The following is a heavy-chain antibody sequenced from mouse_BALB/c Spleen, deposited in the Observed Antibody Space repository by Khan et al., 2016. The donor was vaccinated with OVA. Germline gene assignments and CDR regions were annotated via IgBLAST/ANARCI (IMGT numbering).Heavy chain of an antibody. CDR1: GFTFSTYG. J-gene: IGHJ3*01. CDR2: ISSGGSYT. D-gene: IGHD1-1*02. Sequence: EVELVESGGDLVKPGGPLKLSCAASGFTFSTYGMSWVRQTPDKRLEWVATISSGGSYTYYVDSVKGRFTISRDNAKNTLYLQMSSLKSEDTAMYYCARLAYYYNSEGFAYWGQGTLVTVSA. V-gene: IGHV5-6*01. CDR3: ARLAYYYNSEGFAY.